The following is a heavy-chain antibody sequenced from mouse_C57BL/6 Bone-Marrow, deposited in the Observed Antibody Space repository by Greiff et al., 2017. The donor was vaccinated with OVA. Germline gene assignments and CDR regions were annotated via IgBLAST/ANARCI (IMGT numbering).Heavy chain of an antibody. CDR3: AREEITTVVATDFDY. Sequence: DVKLQESGPGLVKPSQSLSLPCSVTGYSITSGYYWNWIRQFPGNKLEWMGYISYDGSNNYNPSLKNRISITRDTSKNQFFLKLNSVTTEDTATYYCAREEITTVVATDFDYWGQGTTLTVSS. CDR2: ISYDGSN. CDR1: GYSITSGYY. V-gene: IGHV3-6*01. J-gene: IGHJ2*01. D-gene: IGHD1-1*01.